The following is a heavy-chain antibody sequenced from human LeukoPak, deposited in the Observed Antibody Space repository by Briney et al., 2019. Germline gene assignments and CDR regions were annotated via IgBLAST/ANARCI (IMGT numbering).Heavy chain of an antibody. J-gene: IGHJ4*02. Sequence: GGSLRLSCAASGFTFSSYWMHWVRQAPGKGLVWVSRINSDGSSTNYADSVRGRFSISRDNAKNTLYLQMNSLRAEDTAVYYCARGLSGYASSLGYWGQGTLVTVSA. CDR3: ARGLSGYASSLGY. CDR2: INSDGSST. D-gene: IGHD6-6*01. CDR1: GFTFSSYW. V-gene: IGHV3-74*01.